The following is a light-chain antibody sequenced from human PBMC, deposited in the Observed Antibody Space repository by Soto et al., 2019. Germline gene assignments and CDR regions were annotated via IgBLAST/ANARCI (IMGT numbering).Light chain of an antibody. CDR3: QLYGSSALS. CDR2: GAS. V-gene: IGKV3-20*01. CDR1: QSVSSIY. Sequence: IVLSKSLGTLSLYQEERATLSCRASQSVSSIYLAWYQQKPGQAPRLLIYGASSRATGIPDRFSGSGSGTDFTLTISRLEPEDFAVYYCQLYGSSALSFGGVTKVDI. J-gene: IGKJ4*01.